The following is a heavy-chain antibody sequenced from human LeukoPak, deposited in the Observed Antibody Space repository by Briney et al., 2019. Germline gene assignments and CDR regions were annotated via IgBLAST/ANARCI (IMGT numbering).Heavy chain of an antibody. Sequence: SETLSLTCTVSGGSISSGGYYWSWIRQHPGKGLEWIGSIYYSGSTYYNPSLKSRVTISVDTSKNQFSLKLSSVTAADAAVYYCARQQLVPYDAFDIWGQGTMVTVSS. CDR1: GGSISSGGYY. CDR2: IYYSGST. J-gene: IGHJ3*02. V-gene: IGHV4-39*01. D-gene: IGHD6-13*01. CDR3: ARQQLVPYDAFDI.